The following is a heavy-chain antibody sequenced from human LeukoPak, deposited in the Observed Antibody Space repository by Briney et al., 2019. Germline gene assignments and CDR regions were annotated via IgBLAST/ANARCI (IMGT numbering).Heavy chain of an antibody. CDR1: GGSFSGYY. J-gene: IGHJ5*02. Sequence: SETLSLTCAVYGGSFSGYYWSWIRQPPGKGLDWIGEINHSGSTNYNPSLKSRVTISVDTSKNQFSLKLSSVTAAETAVYYCARGHYYGSGSYYDNWFDPWGQGTLVTVSS. V-gene: IGHV4-34*01. D-gene: IGHD3-10*01. CDR3: ARGHYYGSGSYYDNWFDP. CDR2: INHSGST.